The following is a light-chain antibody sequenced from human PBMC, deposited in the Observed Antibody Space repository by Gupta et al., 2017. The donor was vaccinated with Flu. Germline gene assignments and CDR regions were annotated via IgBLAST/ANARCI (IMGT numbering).Light chain of an antibody. CDR3: QQYVSSPQT. CDR1: QNVIHNF. J-gene: IGKJ1*01. Sequence: DIVLTQSPGTLSLSPGERATLSCRASQNVIHNFLAWYQQKPGQAPRLLIYDASNRATGIPDRFSGSGSGTDFILTISRLEPEDSAIYYCQQYVSSPQTFGQGTKVEIK. V-gene: IGKV3-20*01. CDR2: DAS.